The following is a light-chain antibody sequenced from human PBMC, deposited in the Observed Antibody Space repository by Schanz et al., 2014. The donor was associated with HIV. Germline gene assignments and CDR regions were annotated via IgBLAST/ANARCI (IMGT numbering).Light chain of an antibody. CDR1: QSISNN. J-gene: IGKJ2*01. CDR3: QQYSDWPPST. V-gene: IGKV3-15*01. Sequence: EIVMTQSPATLYVSPGEGATLSCRASQSISNNLAWYQHKPGQAPRLLIYGAFTRATGIPVRFSGRGSGTEFTPTISGLQSEDFALDYCQQYSDWPPSTFGQGTKVEIK. CDR2: GAF.